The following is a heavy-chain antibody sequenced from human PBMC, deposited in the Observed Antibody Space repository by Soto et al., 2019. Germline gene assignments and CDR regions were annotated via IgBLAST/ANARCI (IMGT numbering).Heavy chain of an antibody. CDR1: GGSFSGYY. CDR3: ARASRITMVRGVIITSYYFDY. V-gene: IGHV4-34*01. J-gene: IGHJ4*02. D-gene: IGHD3-10*01. CDR2: INHSGST. Sequence: SETLSLSCAVYGGSFSGYYWNWIRQPPGKGLEWIGEINHSGSTNYNPSLKSRVTISVDTSKNQFSLKLSSVTAADTAVYYCARASRITMVRGVIITSYYFDYWGQGTLVTVSS.